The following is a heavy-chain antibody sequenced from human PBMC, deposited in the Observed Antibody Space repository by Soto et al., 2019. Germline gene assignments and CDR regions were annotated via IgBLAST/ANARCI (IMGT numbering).Heavy chain of an antibody. CDR2: ISGNGGRT. J-gene: IGHJ2*01. CDR3: AREGTNGTYWYFDL. CDR1: GFTFSRPA. V-gene: IGHV3-23*01. D-gene: IGHD1-26*01. Sequence: VGSLRLSCAASGFTFSRPAMSWVRQAPGKGLEWVSAISGNGGRTYYADSVKGRFTISRDNSRNTLFLQMNRLRVEDTAVYYCAREGTNGTYWYFDLWGRGTLVTVSS.